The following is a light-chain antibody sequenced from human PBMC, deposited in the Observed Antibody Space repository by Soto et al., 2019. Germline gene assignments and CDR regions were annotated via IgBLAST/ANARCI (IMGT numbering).Light chain of an antibody. CDR2: GNS. J-gene: IGLJ2*01. V-gene: IGLV1-40*01. CDR1: SSNIGAGYD. CDR3: QSYDSSLSGSGVV. Sequence: QAVVTQPPSVSGAPGQRVTISCTGSSSNIGAGYDVHWYQQLPGTAPKLLIYGNSNRPSGVPDRFSGSKSGTSASLVITGLQAEDEADYYCQSYDSSLSGSGVVFGGGTKLTVL.